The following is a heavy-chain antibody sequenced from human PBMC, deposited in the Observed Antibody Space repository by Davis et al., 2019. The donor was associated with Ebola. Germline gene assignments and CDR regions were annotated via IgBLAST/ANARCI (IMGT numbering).Heavy chain of an antibody. J-gene: IGHJ5*02. V-gene: IGHV4-59*08. CDR3: ARHEGYCSSTSCSNWFDP. CDR1: AGSISSYY. CDR2: SHYSGTT. D-gene: IGHD2-2*01. Sequence: SETLSLTCTVSAGSISSYYWSWIRQPPGKGLEWIGSSHYSGTTNYNPSLKSRVTIPVDTSKNQFSLKLSSVTAADTAVYYCARHEGYCSSTSCSNWFDPWGQGTLVTVSS.